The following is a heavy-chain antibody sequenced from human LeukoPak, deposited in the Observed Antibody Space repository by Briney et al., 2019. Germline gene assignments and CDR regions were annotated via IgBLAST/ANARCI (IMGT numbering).Heavy chain of an antibody. CDR2: INPNSGGR. CDR1: GYTFTGYY. J-gene: IGHJ4*01. D-gene: IGHD2-15*01. CDR3: SKASGLGSGGPGFDV. Sequence: ASVKVSCKASGYTFTGYYVHWVRQAPGQGLEWMGWINPNSGGRNYAQRFQGRVTMTRDTSISTAYLELSGLRSDDTAVYYCSKASGLGSGGPGFDVWGQGTLVSVSS. V-gene: IGHV1-2*02.